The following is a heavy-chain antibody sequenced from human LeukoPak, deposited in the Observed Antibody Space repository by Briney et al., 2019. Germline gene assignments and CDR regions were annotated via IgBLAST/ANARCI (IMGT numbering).Heavy chain of an antibody. CDR3: ASGRKLWFGEFWLDY. Sequence: KASETLSLTCAVYGGSFSGYYWSWIRQPPGKGLEWIGEINHSGSTNYNPSLKSRVTISVDTSKNQFSLKLSSVTAADTAVYYCASGRKLWFGEFWLDYWGQGTLVTVSS. CDR2: INHSGST. J-gene: IGHJ4*02. CDR1: GGSFSGYY. V-gene: IGHV4-34*01. D-gene: IGHD3-10*01.